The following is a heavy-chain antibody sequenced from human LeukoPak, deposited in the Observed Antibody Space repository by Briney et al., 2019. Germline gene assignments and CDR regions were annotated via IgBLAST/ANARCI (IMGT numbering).Heavy chain of an antibody. V-gene: IGHV3-74*01. CDR1: GFIFTSRW. CDR3: VRDPRGDGSSTFGY. CDR2: INGDGSRR. D-gene: IGHD1-26*01. J-gene: IGHJ4*02. Sequence: PGGSLRLSCAASGFIFTSRWMFWVRQVPGKGLVWVSRINGDGSRREYADSVKGRFTISRDNAKNTLYLQMNSLSAEDTGLYYCVRDPRGDGSSTFGYWGQGTLVTVSS.